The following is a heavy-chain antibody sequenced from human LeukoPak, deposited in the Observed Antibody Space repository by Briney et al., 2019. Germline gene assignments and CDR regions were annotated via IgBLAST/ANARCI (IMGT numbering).Heavy chain of an antibody. CDR2: ISFSSSTM. J-gene: IGHJ4*02. Sequence: GGSLRLSCAASGFHFSSHNMNWVRQAPGKGLEWISYISFSSSTMYYADSVKGRFTVSRDNADNSLYLQMNSLRVEDTAVYYCAREFPPDYWDLGTLVTVSS. CDR1: GFHFSSHN. V-gene: IGHV3-48*04. CDR3: AREFPPDY.